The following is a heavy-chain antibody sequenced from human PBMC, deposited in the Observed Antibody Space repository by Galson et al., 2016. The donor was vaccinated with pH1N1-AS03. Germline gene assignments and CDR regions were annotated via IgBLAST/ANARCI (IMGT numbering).Heavy chain of an antibody. D-gene: IGHD3-3*01. V-gene: IGHV3-11*01. J-gene: IGHJ3*01. CDR2: ISATGGTI. CDR1: TFNFRKHG. CDR3: VRGDYEFWSGYDAFDF. Sequence: SLRLSFAASTFNFRKHGMHWFRQTPGKGLEWVSYISATGGTIYYADSVKGRFTISRDNAGNSLSLQMNSLRVEDTAIYYCVRGDYEFWSGYDAFDFWGQGTKVTVSS.